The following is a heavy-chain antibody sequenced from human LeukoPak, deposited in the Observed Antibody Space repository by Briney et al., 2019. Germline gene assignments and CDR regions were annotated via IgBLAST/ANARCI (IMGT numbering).Heavy chain of an antibody. J-gene: IGHJ5*02. D-gene: IGHD3-3*01. V-gene: IGHV4-34*01. Sequence: PSETPSLTCAVYGGSFSGYYWSWIRQPPGKGLEWIGEINHSGSTNYNPSLKSRVTISVDTSKNQFSLKLSSVTAADTAVYYCARGTIVVVPAATYYDFWSGYSWFDPWGQGTLVTVSS. CDR3: ARGTIVVVPAATYYDFWSGYSWFDP. CDR2: INHSGST. CDR1: GGSFSGYY.